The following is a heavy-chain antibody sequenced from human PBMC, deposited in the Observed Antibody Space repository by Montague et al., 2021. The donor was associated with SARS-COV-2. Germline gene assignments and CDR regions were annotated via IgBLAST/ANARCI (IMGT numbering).Heavy chain of an antibody. D-gene: IGHD3-9*01. CDR2: TSYSGST. V-gene: IGHV4-59*01. CDR1: GDSLNNYH. J-gene: IGHJ4*02. CDR3: ARVPTNYDILTGRYYFDH. Sequence: SETLSLTCTVSGDSLNNYHWSWIRQPPGKGLEWIGYTSYSGSTRHNSSLTSRLTMSLDTAKNQISLELTSVTAADTASYYCARVPTNYDILTGRYYFDHWGQGTLVTVSS.